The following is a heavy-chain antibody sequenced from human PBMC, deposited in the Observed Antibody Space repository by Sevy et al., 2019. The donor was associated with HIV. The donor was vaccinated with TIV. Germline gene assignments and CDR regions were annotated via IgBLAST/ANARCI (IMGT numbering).Heavy chain of an antibody. V-gene: IGHV3-21*01. CDR1: GFTFSSYS. CDR2: ISSSSSYI. D-gene: IGHD6-13*01. J-gene: IGHJ3*02. Sequence: GGSLRLSCAASGFTFSSYSMNWVRHAPGKGLEWVSSISSSSSYIYYADSVKGRFTISRDNAKNSLYLQMNSLRAEDTAVYYCARDHGRSIAAAYAFDIWGQGTMVTVSS. CDR3: ARDHGRSIAAAYAFDI.